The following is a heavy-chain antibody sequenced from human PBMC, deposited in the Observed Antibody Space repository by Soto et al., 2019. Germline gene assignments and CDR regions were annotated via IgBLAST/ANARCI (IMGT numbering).Heavy chain of an antibody. D-gene: IGHD3-10*01. CDR2: INAGNGNT. CDR1: GYTFTSYA. J-gene: IGHJ4*02. V-gene: IGHV1-3*01. Sequence: ASVKVSCKASGYTFTSYAMHWVRQAPGQRLEWMGWINAGNGNTKYSQKFQGRVTITRDTSASTAYMELSSLRSEDTAVYYCARDYWFGVPLFDYWGQGTLVTVSS. CDR3: ARDYWFGVPLFDY.